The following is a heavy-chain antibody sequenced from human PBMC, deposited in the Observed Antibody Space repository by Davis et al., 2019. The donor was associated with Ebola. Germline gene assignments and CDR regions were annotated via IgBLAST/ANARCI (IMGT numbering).Heavy chain of an antibody. CDR3: AKDWIGGGKLPWFDP. V-gene: IGHV3-30*18. D-gene: IGHD3-16*01. J-gene: IGHJ5*02. Sequence: PGGSLRLSCAASGFTFSSYGMHWVRQAPGKGLEWMALLSYDESKKYYAESVKGRFTISRDNSKNMLFLEMNSLRVEDTAVYYCAKDWIGGGKLPWFDPWGQGTLVTVS. CDR2: LSYDESKK. CDR1: GFTFSSYG.